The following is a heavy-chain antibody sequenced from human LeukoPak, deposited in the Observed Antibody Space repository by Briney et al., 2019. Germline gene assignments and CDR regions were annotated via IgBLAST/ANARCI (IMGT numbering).Heavy chain of an antibody. D-gene: IGHD1-26*01. Sequence: GGSLRLSCAASGFTFSNARMNWVHQAPGKGLEWVGRIKTKTEDGATDYSAPVKARFTISRDDSKTTLYLQMNGLKTEDTAIYYCTTYVGATAYWGQGTLVTVSS. CDR1: GFTFSNAR. V-gene: IGHV3-15*01. CDR3: TTYVGATAY. CDR2: IKTKTEDGAT. J-gene: IGHJ4*02.